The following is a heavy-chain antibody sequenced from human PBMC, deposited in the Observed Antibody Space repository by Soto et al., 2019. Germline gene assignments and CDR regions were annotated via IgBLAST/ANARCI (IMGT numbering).Heavy chain of an antibody. D-gene: IGHD6-13*01. CDR1: GYTFTSYA. CDR3: ARVRRWYGFDH. V-gene: IGHV1-3*01. Sequence: QVQLVQSGAEVKKPGASVKVSCKASGYTFTSYAMHWVRQAPGQRLEWMGWINAGNGNTKYSQKFQGRVTITRDTSGSTAYMELSSLRSEDTAVYFWARVRRWYGFDHWGQGTLVTVSS. CDR2: INAGNGNT. J-gene: IGHJ4*02.